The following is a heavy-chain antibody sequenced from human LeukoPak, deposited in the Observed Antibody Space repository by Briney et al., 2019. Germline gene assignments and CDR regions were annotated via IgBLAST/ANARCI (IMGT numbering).Heavy chain of an antibody. J-gene: IGHJ3*01. CDR2: IYYSGST. CDR1: SGSISSTSYY. V-gene: IGHV4-39*01. CDR3: AKAGVRYFDSSGLYAFDF. Sequence: PSETLSLTCAVSSGSISSTSYYWASIPQPPGKGLEWIGTIYYSGSTYHNPSLKSRVTLSLDTSRNQFSLRLSSVDGADTAVYYCAKAGVRYFDSSGLYAFDFWGQGTTVTVSS. D-gene: IGHD3-22*01.